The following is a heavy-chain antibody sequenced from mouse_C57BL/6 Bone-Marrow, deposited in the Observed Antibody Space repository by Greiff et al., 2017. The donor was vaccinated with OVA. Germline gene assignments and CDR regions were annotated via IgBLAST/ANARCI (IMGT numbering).Heavy chain of an antibody. CDR2: IHPSDSDT. CDR3: ARSTMVTYWYFDV. J-gene: IGHJ1*03. Sequence: VQLQQPGAELVKPGASVKVSCKASGYTFTSYWMHWVKQRPGQGLEWIGRIHPSDSDTNYNQKFKGKATLTVDKSSSTAYMQLSSLTSEDSAVYYCARSTMVTYWYFDVWGTGTTVTVSS. D-gene: IGHD2-2*01. V-gene: IGHV1-74*01. CDR1: GYTFTSYW.